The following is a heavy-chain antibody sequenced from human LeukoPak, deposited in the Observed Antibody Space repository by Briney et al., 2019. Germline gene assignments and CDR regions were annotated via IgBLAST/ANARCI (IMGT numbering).Heavy chain of an antibody. CDR2: IYHSGST. CDR1: GGSISSSNW. D-gene: IGHD3-22*01. J-gene: IGHJ4*02. CDR3: ASSPYYYDSSGLKFYFDS. V-gene: IGHV4-4*02. Sequence: PSGTLSLTCAVSGGSISSSNWWSWVRQPPGKGLERIGEIYHSGSTYYNPSLKSRVTISVDRSKNQFSLRLSSVTAADTAVYYCASSPYYYDSSGLKFYFDSWGQGTLVTVSS.